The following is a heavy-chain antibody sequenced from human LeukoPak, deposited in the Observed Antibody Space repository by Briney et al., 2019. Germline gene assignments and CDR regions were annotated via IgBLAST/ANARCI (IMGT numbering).Heavy chain of an antibody. V-gene: IGHV1-18*01. Sequence: ASVKVSCKASGYTFTSYAISWVRQAPGQGLGCMGWISAYNGNTYYAQNFQGRVTMTADTSTSTAYMELRSLRSDDTAVYYCARVSYNWFDPWGQGTLLTVSP. J-gene: IGHJ5*02. D-gene: IGHD6-6*01. CDR2: ISAYNGNT. CDR1: GYTFTSYA. CDR3: ARVSYNWFDP.